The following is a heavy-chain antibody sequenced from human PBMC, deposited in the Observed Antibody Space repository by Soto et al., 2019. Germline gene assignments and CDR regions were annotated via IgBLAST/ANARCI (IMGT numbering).Heavy chain of an antibody. D-gene: IGHD5-12*01. J-gene: IGHJ4*02. Sequence: QVQLQESGPGLVKPSETLSLTCTVSGGSISSYYWSWIRQPPGKGLEWIGYIYYSGSTNYNPFLKSRVNLSVDQSKGQFSLKLSSGTAADQALDFRARGRGDSGLDYWGPGNLVTVS. CDR3: ARGRGDSGLDY. V-gene: IGHV4-59*01. CDR1: GGSISSYY. CDR2: IYYSGST.